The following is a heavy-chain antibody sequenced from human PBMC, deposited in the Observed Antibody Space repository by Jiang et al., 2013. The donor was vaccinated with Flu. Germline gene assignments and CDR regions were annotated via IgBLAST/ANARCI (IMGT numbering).Heavy chain of an antibody. CDR2: ISYDGSNK. D-gene: IGHD6-19*01. CDR3: ARASGFGYSSGWYDGVY. CDR1: GFTFSSYA. Sequence: GFTFSSYAMHWVRQAPGKGLEWVAVISYDGSNKYYADSVKGRFTISRDNSKNTLYLQMNSLRAEDTAVYYCARASGFGYSSGWYDGVYWGQGTLVTVSS. V-gene: IGHV3-30-3*01. J-gene: IGHJ4*02.